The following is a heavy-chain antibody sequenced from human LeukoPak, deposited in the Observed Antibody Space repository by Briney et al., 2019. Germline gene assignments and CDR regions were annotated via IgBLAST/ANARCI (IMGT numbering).Heavy chain of an antibody. CDR1: GFTFSSYG. D-gene: IGHD6-6*01. J-gene: IGHJ5*02. CDR2: IWYDGSNK. CDR3: ARSSIAAPFGWFDP. Sequence: GGSLRLSCAASGFTFSSYGMHWVRQAPGKGLEWVAVIWYDGSNKYYADSVKGRFTISRDNSKTTLYLQMNSLRAEDTAVYYCARSSIAAPFGWFDPWGQGTLVTVSS. V-gene: IGHV3-33*01.